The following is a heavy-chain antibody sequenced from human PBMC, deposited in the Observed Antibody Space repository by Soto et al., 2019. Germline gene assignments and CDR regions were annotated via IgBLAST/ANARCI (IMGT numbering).Heavy chain of an antibody. D-gene: IGHD2-15*01. CDR2: ISAYNGST. J-gene: IGHJ1*01. CDR1: GYTFTGYG. CDR3: ARALYCSDGTCYHPGFFRH. V-gene: IGHV1-18*01. Sequence: QVQLVQSGAEVKKPGASVKVSCKTSGYTFTGYGVSWMRQAPGQGLEWLGWISAYNGSTNYAQRFQGRATMTTDTSTTTVYMELRSLRSDDTAIYYCARALYCSDGTCYHPGFFRHWGQGTLVTVSS.